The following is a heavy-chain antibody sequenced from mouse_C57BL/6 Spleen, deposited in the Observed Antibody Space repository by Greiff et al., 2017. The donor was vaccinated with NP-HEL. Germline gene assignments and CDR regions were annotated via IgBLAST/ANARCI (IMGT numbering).Heavy chain of an antibody. J-gene: IGHJ1*03. V-gene: IGHV5-16*01. Sequence: EVRLVESEGGLVQPGSSMKLSCTASGFTFSDYYMAWVRQVPEKGLEWVANINYDGSSTYYLDSSKSRFIISRDNAKNILSLQMSSLKSEDTATYYCARGHYYGSSYDWYFDVWGTGTTVTVSS. CDR1: GFTFSDYY. D-gene: IGHD1-1*01. CDR3: ARGHYYGSSYDWYFDV. CDR2: INYDGSST.